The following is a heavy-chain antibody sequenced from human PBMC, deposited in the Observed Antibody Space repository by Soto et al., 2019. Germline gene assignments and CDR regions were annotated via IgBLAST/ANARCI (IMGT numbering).Heavy chain of an antibody. Sequence: QVQLVQSGAEVKKPGASVKVSCKASGYTFTSYGISWVRQAPGQGLEWMGWISAYNGNTNNAQKLQGRVTMTTDTTTSTAYMQLRSPRPDDTALYYCARFMTYYYDGSGYYASDWGQGTLVTVSS. CDR1: GYTFTSYG. V-gene: IGHV1-18*01. D-gene: IGHD3-22*01. CDR2: ISAYNGNT. CDR3: ARFMTYYYDGSGYYASD. J-gene: IGHJ4*02.